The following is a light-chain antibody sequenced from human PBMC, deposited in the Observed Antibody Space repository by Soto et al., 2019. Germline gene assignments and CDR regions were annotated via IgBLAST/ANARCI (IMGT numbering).Light chain of an antibody. CDR1: QGISSY. CDR3: QQLNS. CDR2: AAS. J-gene: IGKJ3*01. V-gene: IGKV1-9*01. Sequence: IQLTQSPSSLSASVGDRVTLTCRASQGISSYLAWYQQKPGKSPKLLIYAASTLQSGVPSRFSGSGSGTDFTLTISSLQPEDFATYYCQQLNSFGPGTKVDIK.